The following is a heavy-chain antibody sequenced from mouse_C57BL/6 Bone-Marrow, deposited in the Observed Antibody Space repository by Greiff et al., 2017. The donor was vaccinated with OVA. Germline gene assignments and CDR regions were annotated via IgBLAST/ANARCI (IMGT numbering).Heavy chain of an antibody. CDR1: GFTFSSYA. CDR3: TSDRSYYFDY. D-gene: IGHD3-1*01. V-gene: IGHV5-9-1*02. J-gene: IGHJ2*01. Sequence: EVKLMESGEGLVKPGGSLKLSCAASGFTFSSYAMSWVRQTPEKRLEWVAYISSGGDYTYYADTVKGRFTISRDNARNTLYLQMSSLKSEDTAMYYCTSDRSYYFDYWGQGTTLTVSS. CDR2: ISSGGDYT.